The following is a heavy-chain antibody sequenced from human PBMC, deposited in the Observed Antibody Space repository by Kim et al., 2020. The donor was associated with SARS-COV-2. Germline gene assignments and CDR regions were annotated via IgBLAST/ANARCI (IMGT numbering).Heavy chain of an antibody. Sequence: SETLSLTCSVSGGSFSSGGYYWSWFRQHPGKGLEWIGRIYTSGSTNYNPSLKSRITMSVDTSKNRFYLHLTSVTAADTAVYYFARENSALCGGDCLSDY. D-gene: IGHD2-21*02. CDR1: GGSFSSGGYY. CDR3: ARENSALCGGDCLSDY. J-gene: IGHJ4*01. V-gene: IGHV4-31*03. CDR2: IYTSGST.